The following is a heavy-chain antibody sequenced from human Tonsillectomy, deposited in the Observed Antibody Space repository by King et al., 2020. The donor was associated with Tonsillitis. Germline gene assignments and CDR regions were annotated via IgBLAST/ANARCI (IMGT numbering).Heavy chain of an antibody. CDR3: AKDKRFRYDILTGSQGGFAFDI. CDR1: GFTFSSYA. J-gene: IGHJ3*02. D-gene: IGHD3-9*01. V-gene: IGHV3-23*04. CDR2: ISGSGGST. Sequence: EVQLVESGGGLVQPGGSLRLSCAASGFTFSSYAMSWVRQAPGKGLEWVAAISGSGGSTYYADSVKGRFTIARDNSKNTLYLQMNSLRAGDTAVYYCAKDKRFRYDILTGSQGGFAFDIWGQGTMVTVSS.